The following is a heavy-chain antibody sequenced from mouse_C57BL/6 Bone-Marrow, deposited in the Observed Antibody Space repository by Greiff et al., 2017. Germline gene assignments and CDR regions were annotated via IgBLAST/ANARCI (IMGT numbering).Heavy chain of an antibody. CDR3: AGNFYWYFDV. Sequence: EVMLVESGGGLVKPGGSLKLSCAASGFTFSSYTMSWVRQTPEKRLEWVATISGGGGNTYYPDSVKGRFTISRDNAKTTLYLQRSSLRSEDTALYYCAGNFYWYFDVWGTGTTVTVSA. J-gene: IGHJ1*03. V-gene: IGHV5-9*01. CDR1: GFTFSSYT. CDR2: ISGGGGNT.